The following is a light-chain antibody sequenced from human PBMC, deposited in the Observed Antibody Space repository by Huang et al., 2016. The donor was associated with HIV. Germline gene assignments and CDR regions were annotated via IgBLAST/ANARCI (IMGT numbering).Light chain of an antibody. CDR3: HQYGSSPLT. Sequence: IVLTQSPGILSLSPGERATLSCRASQRVSSNYLAWYQQKPGQAPRVLIFGASNRATGIPDRVSGSGSGTDFTLTISRLEPEDFAVYYCHQYGSSPLTFGPGTKVDIK. J-gene: IGKJ3*01. V-gene: IGKV3-20*01. CDR2: GAS. CDR1: QRVSSNY.